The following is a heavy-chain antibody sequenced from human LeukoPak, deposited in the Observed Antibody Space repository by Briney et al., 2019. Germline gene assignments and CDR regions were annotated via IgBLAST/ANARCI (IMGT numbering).Heavy chain of an antibody. D-gene: IGHD1-26*01. V-gene: IGHV1-18*01. Sequence: ASVTVSCKASVYTFTISYINWVRQAPGQRLEWMGWISAYNGRTNYAQKFQGRVTMTTDSSTSTAYMDLTSLRSDDTAVYYCARGGTYYPCIDYWGQGTLVTVSS. CDR3: ARGGTYYPCIDY. J-gene: IGHJ4*02. CDR1: VYTFTISY. CDR2: ISAYNGRT.